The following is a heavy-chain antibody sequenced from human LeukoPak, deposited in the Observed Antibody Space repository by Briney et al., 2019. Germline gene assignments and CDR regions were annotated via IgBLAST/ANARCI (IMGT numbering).Heavy chain of an antibody. Sequence: PSQTLSLTCTVSGGSISSGSYYWSWIRQPAGKGLEWIGRIYTSGSTNYNPSLKSRVTISVDTSKNQFSLKLSSVTAADTAVYYCAREGYYGSGSFDYWGQGTLVTVSS. V-gene: IGHV4-61*02. D-gene: IGHD3-10*01. CDR2: IYTSGST. CDR1: GGSISSGSYY. CDR3: AREGYYGSGSFDY. J-gene: IGHJ4*02.